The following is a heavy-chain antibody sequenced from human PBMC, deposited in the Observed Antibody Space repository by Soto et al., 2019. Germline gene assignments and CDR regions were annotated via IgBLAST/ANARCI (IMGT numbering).Heavy chain of an antibody. V-gene: IGHV4-34*01. J-gene: IGHJ4*02. CDR1: GGSLSGFY. CDR3: ARGRIQYFGSLWPDKSGFDY. D-gene: IGHD3-9*01. Sequence: SETLSLTCAVRGGSLSGFYWMWVRQSPGKGLEWIGEISHGGSSNYNPSHTSRAAISVDTSLNQFSLRLTSVTAAGTAVYYCARGRIQYFGSLWPDKSGFDYWGPGTLVTVSS. CDR2: ISHGGSS.